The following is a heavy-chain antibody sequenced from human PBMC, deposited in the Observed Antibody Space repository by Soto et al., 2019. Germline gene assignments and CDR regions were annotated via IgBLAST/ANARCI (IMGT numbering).Heavy chain of an antibody. Sequence: EVQLLESGGGLVQPGGSLRLSCAASGFTFSSYAMSWVRQAPGKGLEWVSAISGSGGSTYYADSVKGRFTISRDNSKNTLYLQMNSLRAEHTAVYYCAKGYSYGYHYFDYWGQGTLVTVSS. V-gene: IGHV3-23*01. CDR2: ISGSGGST. CDR3: AKGYSYGYHYFDY. D-gene: IGHD5-18*01. J-gene: IGHJ4*02. CDR1: GFTFSSYA.